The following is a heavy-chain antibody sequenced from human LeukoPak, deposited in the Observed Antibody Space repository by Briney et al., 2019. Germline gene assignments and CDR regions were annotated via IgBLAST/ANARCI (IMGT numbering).Heavy chain of an antibody. V-gene: IGHV3-23*01. D-gene: IGHD5-12*01. CDR3: ARNENSGWGYFDY. Sequence: GALRLSCAASRFTFNSYAMSWVRQAPGKGLGWVSVIGGSNGITFYVGSVKGRFTISRDNSKDTLYLQMNSLRAEDTAVYYCARNENSGWGYFDYWGQGTLVTVSS. CDR2: IGGSNGIT. J-gene: IGHJ4*02. CDR1: RFTFNSYA.